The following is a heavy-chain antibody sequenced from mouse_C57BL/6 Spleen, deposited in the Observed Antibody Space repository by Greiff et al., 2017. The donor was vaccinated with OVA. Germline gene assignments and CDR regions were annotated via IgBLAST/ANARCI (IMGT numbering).Heavy chain of an antibody. Sequence: PLNHSLSDLSRPGASVKLSCKSSGYTFTSYGISWVKQRTGQGLEWIGEIYPRSGNTYYNEKFKGKATLTADKSSSTAYMELRSLTSEDSAVYFCARAYYSNYDAMDYWGQGTSVTVSS. D-gene: IGHD2-5*01. CDR2: IYPRSGNT. CDR1: GYTFTSYG. V-gene: IGHV1-81*01. CDR3: ARAYYSNYDAMDY. J-gene: IGHJ4*01.